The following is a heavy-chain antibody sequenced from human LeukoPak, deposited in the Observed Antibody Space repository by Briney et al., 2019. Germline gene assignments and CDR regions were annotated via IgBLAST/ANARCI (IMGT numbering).Heavy chain of an antibody. CDR3: ARERRVGRFLDSAYYFDY. CDR1: VGTFSCYA. D-gene: IGHD3/OR15-3a*01. CDR2: IIPIFGTA. Sequence: SSVKVSCKASVGTFSCYAISWVRQAPGQGLDWMGGIIPIFGTANYAQKFQGRVTITADESTSTAYMELSSLRSGDTAVYYCARERRVGRFLDSAYYFDYWGQGTLVTVSS. J-gene: IGHJ4*02. V-gene: IGHV1-69*01.